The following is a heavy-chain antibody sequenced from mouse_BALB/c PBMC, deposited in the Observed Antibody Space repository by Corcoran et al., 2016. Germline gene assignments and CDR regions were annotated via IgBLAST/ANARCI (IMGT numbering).Heavy chain of an antibody. CDR3: ARDYYGSSYVFAY. CDR1: GYSFTGYT. CDR2: INPYNGGT. D-gene: IGHD1-1*01. J-gene: IGHJ3*01. V-gene: IGHV1-18*01. Sequence: EVQLQQSGPELVKPGASMKISCKASGYSFTGYTMNWVKQSHGNNLEWIGLINPYNGGTSYNQKFKGKATLTVDKSSSTAYMELLSLTSEDSAGYYWARDYYGSSYVFAYWGQGTLVTVSA.